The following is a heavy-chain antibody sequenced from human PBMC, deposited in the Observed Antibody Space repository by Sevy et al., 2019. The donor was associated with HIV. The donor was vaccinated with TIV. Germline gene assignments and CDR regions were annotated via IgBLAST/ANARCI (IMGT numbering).Heavy chain of an antibody. J-gene: IGHJ6*02. CDR3: AKFVVVVAATRNYYYGMDV. CDR1: GFTFSSYA. Sequence: GGSLRLSCAASGFTFSSYAMSWVRQAPGKGLEWVSAISGSGGSTYYADSVKGRFTISRDNSKNTLYLQMNSLRAEDMAVYYCAKFVVVVAATRNYYYGMDVWGQGTTVTVSS. D-gene: IGHD2-15*01. CDR2: ISGSGGST. V-gene: IGHV3-23*01.